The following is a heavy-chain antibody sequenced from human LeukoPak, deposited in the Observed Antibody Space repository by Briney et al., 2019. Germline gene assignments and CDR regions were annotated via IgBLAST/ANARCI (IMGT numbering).Heavy chain of an antibody. CDR1: GFTFSSYA. Sequence: PGGPLRLSCAASGFTFSSYAMSWVRQAPGKGLEWVSAISGSGGSTYYADSVKGRFTISRDNSKNTLYLQMNSLRAEDTAVYYCALEWAMVEDVDYWGQGTLVTVSS. CDR2: ISGSGGST. CDR3: ALEWAMVEDVDY. J-gene: IGHJ4*02. D-gene: IGHD5-18*01. V-gene: IGHV3-23*01.